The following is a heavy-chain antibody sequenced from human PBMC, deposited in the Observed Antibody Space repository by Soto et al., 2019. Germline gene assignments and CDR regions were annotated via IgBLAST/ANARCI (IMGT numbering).Heavy chain of an antibody. V-gene: IGHV1-18*04. CDR2: ISAYNGNT. D-gene: IGHD6-19*01. CDR1: GYTFTGYY. Sequence: GASVKVSCKAAGYTFTGYYIHWVRQAPGQGLEWMGWISAYNGNTNYAQKLQGRVTMTTDTSTSTAYMELRSLRSDDTAVYYCARAGGGAVAGRGFYYYGMDVWGQGTTVTVSS. J-gene: IGHJ6*02. CDR3: ARAGGGAVAGRGFYYYGMDV.